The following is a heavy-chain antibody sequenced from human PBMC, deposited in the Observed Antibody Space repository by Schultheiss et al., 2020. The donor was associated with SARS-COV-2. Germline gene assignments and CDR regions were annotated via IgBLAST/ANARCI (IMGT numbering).Heavy chain of an antibody. J-gene: IGHJ4*02. Sequence: GGSLRLSCAASGFTFSSYAMHWVRQAPGKGLEWVTLISHDANSKYYSDSVRGRFTISRDDSKNTLYLQVNSLRAEDTAVYYCAKALSTYSSGWYSDFDYWGQGTLVTVSS. D-gene: IGHD6-19*01. CDR2: ISHDANSK. CDR3: AKALSTYSSGWYSDFDY. V-gene: IGHV3-30-3*01. CDR1: GFTFSSYA.